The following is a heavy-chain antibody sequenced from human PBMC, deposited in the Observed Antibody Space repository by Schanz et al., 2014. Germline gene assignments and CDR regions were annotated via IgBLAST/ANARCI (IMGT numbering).Heavy chain of an antibody. Sequence: QVQLVQSGSEVKKPGSSVKVSCKASGDTFRSYTINWVRHAPGQGLEWMGRIIPITGITNYAQKFQGRVTVTADKSTSTVYMELSSLRSEDTAIYYCARGNTIFGVVILGWLDPWGQGTLVTVSS. CDR3: ARGNTIFGVVILGWLDP. V-gene: IGHV1-69*02. CDR2: IIPITGIT. CDR1: GDTFRSYT. D-gene: IGHD3-3*01. J-gene: IGHJ5*02.